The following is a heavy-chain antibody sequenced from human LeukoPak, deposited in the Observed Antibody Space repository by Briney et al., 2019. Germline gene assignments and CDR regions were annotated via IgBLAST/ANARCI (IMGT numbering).Heavy chain of an antibody. CDR1: GYTFTSYG. D-gene: IGHD4-11*01. CDR3: AREGGVSNYASSFDY. Sequence: ASVKVSCKASGYTFTSYGISWVRQAPGQGLEWMGGIIPIFGTANYAQKFQGRVTITADESTSTAYMELSSLRSEDTAVYYCAREGGVSNYASSFDYWGQGTLVTVSS. CDR2: IIPIFGTA. J-gene: IGHJ4*02. V-gene: IGHV1-69*13.